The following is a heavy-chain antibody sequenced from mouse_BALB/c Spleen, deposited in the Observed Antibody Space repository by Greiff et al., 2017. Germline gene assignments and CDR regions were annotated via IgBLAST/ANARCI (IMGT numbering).Heavy chain of an antibody. J-gene: IGHJ4*01. CDR3: AIYYGNYGTVDY. V-gene: IGHV5-6*02. CDR2: ISSGGSYT. D-gene: IGHD2-1*01. CDR1: GFTFSSYG. Sequence: EVMLVESGGDLVKPGGSLKLSCAASGFTFSSYGMSWVRQTPDKRLEWVATISSGGSYTYYPDSVKGRFTISRDNAKNTLYLQMSSLKSEDTAMYYCAIYYGNYGTVDYWGQGTSVTVSS.